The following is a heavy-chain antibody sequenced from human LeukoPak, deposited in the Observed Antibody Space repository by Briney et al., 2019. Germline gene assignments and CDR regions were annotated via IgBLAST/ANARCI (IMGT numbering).Heavy chain of an antibody. CDR1: GGSISSNNW. V-gene: IGHV4-39*01. CDR3: ARHRPGGGDFWSGYFAYFDY. J-gene: IGHJ4*02. D-gene: IGHD3-3*01. CDR2: IYYSGST. Sequence: SETLSLTCAVSGGSISSNNWWSWVRQPPGKGLEWIGSIYYSGSTYYNPSLKSRVTISVDTSKNQFSLKLSSVTAADTAVYYCARHRPGGGDFWSGYFAYFDYWGQGTLVTVSS.